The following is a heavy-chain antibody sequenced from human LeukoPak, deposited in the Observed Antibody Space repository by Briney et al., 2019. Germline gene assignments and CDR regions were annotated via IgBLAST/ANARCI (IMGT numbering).Heavy chain of an antibody. D-gene: IGHD1-26*01. J-gene: IGHJ4*02. CDR2: INPNSGGT. Sequence: GASVKVSCKASGYTFTGYYMHWVRQAPGQGLEWMGRINPNSGGTNYAQKFQGRVTMTRDTSISTAYMELSRLRSDDTAVYYCAREYSGSYTPGYWGQGTLVTVSS. CDR1: GYTFTGYY. V-gene: IGHV1-2*06. CDR3: AREYSGSYTPGY.